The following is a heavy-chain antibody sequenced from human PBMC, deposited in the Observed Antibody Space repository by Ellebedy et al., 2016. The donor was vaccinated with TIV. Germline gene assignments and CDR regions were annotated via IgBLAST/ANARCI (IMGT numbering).Heavy chain of an antibody. CDR1: GFPFSTHS. D-gene: IGHD1-26*01. J-gene: IGHJ3*02. CDR3: ATDGSYGDHLSPAHAFEN. Sequence: GESLKISCVGSGFPFSTHSMHWVRQAPGKGLEWVAYISASLYSKYYADSVKGRFTISRDNAKNSLYLQMNSLRAEDTAVYYCATDGSYGDHLSPAHAFENWGQGTMVIVSS. CDR2: ISASLYSK. V-gene: IGHV3-48*04.